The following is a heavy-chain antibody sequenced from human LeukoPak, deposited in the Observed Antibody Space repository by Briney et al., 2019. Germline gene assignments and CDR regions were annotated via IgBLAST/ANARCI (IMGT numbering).Heavy chain of an antibody. D-gene: IGHD3-10*01. Sequence: PSETLSLTCSVSGGSISSYYWSWLRQPPGQGLEGIGYIYSSGNTNYNPSLTSRVAISVDTSKNQFSLKLNSVTAADTAVYYCARDRGLGSDQGWFDPWGQGTLVTVSS. J-gene: IGHJ5*02. V-gene: IGHV4-59*01. CDR1: GGSISSYY. CDR3: ARDRGLGSDQGWFDP. CDR2: IYSSGNT.